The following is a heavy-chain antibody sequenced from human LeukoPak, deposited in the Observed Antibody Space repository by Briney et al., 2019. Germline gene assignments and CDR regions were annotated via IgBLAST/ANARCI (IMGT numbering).Heavy chain of an antibody. D-gene: IGHD1-1*01. Sequence: GASVKVSCKASGYTFISYYMHWVRQAPGQGLEWMGIINPSGGSTSYAQKFQGRVTMTRDTSTSTVYMELSSLRSEDTAVYYCARDSNWNHDWGGLYYYYYMDVWGKGTTVTVSS. CDR2: INPSGGST. CDR3: ARDSNWNHDWGGLYYYYYMDV. CDR1: GYTFISYY. J-gene: IGHJ6*03. V-gene: IGHV1-46*01.